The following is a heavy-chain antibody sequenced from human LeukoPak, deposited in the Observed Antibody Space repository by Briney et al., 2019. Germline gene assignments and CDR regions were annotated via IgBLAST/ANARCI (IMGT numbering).Heavy chain of an antibody. J-gene: IGHJ6*03. CDR1: GGTFSSHA. D-gene: IGHD1-14*01. CDR2: IIRIFGTA. Sequence: ASVKVSFKASGGTFSSHAISWVRQAPGQGPELIGGIIRIFGTANYAQKFQGRVTITTDESTSTAYMELSSLRSEDTAVYYCARGTPYYYYYYMDVWGKGTTVTVSS. V-gene: IGHV1-69*05. CDR3: ARGTPYYYYYYMDV.